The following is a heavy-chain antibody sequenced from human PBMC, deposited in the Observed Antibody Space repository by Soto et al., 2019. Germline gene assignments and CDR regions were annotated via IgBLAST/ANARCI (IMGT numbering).Heavy chain of an antibody. J-gene: IGHJ6*03. V-gene: IGHV3-23*01. CDR1: GFTFSSYA. CDR2: ISGSGGST. D-gene: IGHD6-6*01. Sequence: RGSLRLSCAASGFTFSSYAMSWVRQAPGKGLEWVSAISGSGGSTYYADSVKGRFTISRDNSKNTLYLQMNSLRAEDTAVYYCAKVSSSPRLTRPLRYYMDVWGKGTTVTVSS. CDR3: AKVSSSPRLTRPLRYYMDV.